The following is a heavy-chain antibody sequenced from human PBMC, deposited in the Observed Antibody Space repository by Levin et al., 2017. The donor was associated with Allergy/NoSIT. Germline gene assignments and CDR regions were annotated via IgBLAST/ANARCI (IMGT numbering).Heavy chain of an antibody. Sequence: PSETLSLTCTVSGGSFRSYYWNWIRQPPGKGLEWIGYVSYSGGASYNPSLKSRVTISLDTSKNQFSLKLTSVTAADTAVYFCARGGLVAAVPGRWLDPWGQGTPVTVSS. J-gene: IGHJ5*02. CDR1: GGSFRSYY. D-gene: IGHD2-15*01. CDR2: VSYSGGA. V-gene: IGHV4-59*01. CDR3: ARGGLVAAVPGRWLDP.